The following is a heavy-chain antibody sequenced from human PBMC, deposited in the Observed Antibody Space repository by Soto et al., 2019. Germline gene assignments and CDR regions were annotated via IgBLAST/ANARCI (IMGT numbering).Heavy chain of an antibody. V-gene: IGHV4-61*01. J-gene: IGHJ6*02. CDR2: VYHTGRT. CDR3: ARSGPGLGIVVVPAAIGYGMDV. Sequence: SETLSLTCTVSGGSFKSGSYSWSWIRQPPGKGLEWIGYVYHTGRTSYNPSLKSRVSISMDTSKNQFSLNLDSVTAADTAVYFCARSGPGLGIVVVPAAIGYGMDVWGQGTTVTVSS. D-gene: IGHD2-2*03. CDR1: GGSFKSGSYS.